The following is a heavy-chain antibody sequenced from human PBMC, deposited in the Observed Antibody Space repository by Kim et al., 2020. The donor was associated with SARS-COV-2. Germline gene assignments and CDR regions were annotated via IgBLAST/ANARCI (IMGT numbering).Heavy chain of an antibody. J-gene: IGHJ4*02. CDR2: T. Sequence: TYYADSEEGRFTISRDNSKNTLLLQMNNLRAEDTDVYYCAKGAGAPFFFNSWGQGTLVTVSS. D-gene: IGHD6-19*01. V-gene: IGHV3-23*01. CDR3: AKGAGAPFFFNS.